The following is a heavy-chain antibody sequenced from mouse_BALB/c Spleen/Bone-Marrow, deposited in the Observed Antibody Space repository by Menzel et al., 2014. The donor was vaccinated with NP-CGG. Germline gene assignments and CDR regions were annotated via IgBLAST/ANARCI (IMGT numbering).Heavy chain of an antibody. CDR3: ASPSDGNPFAY. D-gene: IGHD2-1*01. CDR1: GYSFTSCW. CDR2: IDPSDSET. J-gene: IGHJ3*01. Sequence: VQLQQSGPQLVRPGASVKISCKASGYSFTSCWMHWVKQRPGQGLEWIGMIDPSDSETRLNQKFKDKATLTVDKSSSTAYMQLSSPTSEDSAVYYCASPSDGNPFAYWGQGTLVTVSA. V-gene: IGHV1S127*01.